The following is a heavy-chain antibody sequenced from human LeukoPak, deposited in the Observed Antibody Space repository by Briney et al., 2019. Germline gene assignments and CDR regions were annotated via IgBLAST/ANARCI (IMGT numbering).Heavy chain of an antibody. CDR1: GGSISSGGYS. CDR3: ARGPPYDILTGFDY. CDR2: IYHSGST. Sequence: SETLSLTCAVSGGSISSGGYSWSWIRQPPGKGLEWIGYIYHSGSTYYNPSLKSRVTISIDRSKNQFSLKLSSVTAADTAVYYCARGPPYDILTGFDYWGQGTLVTVSS. J-gene: IGHJ4*02. V-gene: IGHV4-30-2*01. D-gene: IGHD3-9*01.